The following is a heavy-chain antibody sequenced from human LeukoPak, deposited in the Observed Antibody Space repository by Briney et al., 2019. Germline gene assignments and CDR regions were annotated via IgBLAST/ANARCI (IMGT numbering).Heavy chain of an antibody. D-gene: IGHD5-24*01. CDR2: ISSSSRYM. Sequence: GGSLRLSCAASGFTFSNYSMNWVRQTPGKGLEWVSSISSSSRYMFYADSVKGRFTISRDNAKNSLYLQMNSLRAEDTAVFYCARDKKSGWLQLVNGDFDLWGQGTMVTVSS. CDR1: GFTFSNYS. J-gene: IGHJ3*01. V-gene: IGHV3-21*01. CDR3: ARDKKSGWLQLVNGDFDL.